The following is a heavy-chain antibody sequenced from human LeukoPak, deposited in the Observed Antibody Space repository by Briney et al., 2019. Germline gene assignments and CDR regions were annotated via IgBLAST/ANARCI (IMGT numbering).Heavy chain of an antibody. CDR1: GFTFSSYA. CDR3: ARGWRPHYYDSSGLRVGFDY. J-gene: IGHJ4*02. CDR2: ISYDGSNK. Sequence: GGSLRLSCAASGFTFSSYAMHWVRQAPGKGLEWVAVISYDGSNKYYADSVKGRFTISRDNSKNTLYLQMNSLRAEDTAVYYCARGWRPHYYDSSGLRVGFDYWGQGTLVTVSS. V-gene: IGHV3-30*04. D-gene: IGHD3-22*01.